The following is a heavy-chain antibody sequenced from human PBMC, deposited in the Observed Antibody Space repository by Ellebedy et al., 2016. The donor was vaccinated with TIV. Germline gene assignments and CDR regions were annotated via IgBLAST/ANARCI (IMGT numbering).Heavy chain of an antibody. CDR1: GASISSDH. CDR3: ARDREHTHGRTFDF. Sequence: SETLSLTCTVSGASISSDHWNWVRQPPGKGLEWIGNNDGSAYYNPSLKSRITLSVDTSKNQFSLRLTSVTAADTAVYYCARDREHTHGRTFDFWGQGTLVTVSS. J-gene: IGHJ4*02. D-gene: IGHD1/OR15-1a*01. CDR2: NDGSA. V-gene: IGHV4-59*01.